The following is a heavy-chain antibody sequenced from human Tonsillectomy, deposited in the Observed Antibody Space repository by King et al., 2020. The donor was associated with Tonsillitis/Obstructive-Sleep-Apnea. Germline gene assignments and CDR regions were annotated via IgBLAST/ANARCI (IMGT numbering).Heavy chain of an antibody. CDR2: IYWDDDK. D-gene: IGHD6-19*01. J-gene: IGHJ4*02. CDR3: AHRHGVGYTSGWNEGSFDY. CDR1: GFSLSTSGLG. Sequence: TLKESGPTLVKPTQTLTLTCTFSGFSLSTSGLGVGWIRQPPGKALEWLALIYWDDDKRYSPSLKSRLTLLKDTSKNQVVLTMTNMDPVDTATYYCAHRHGVGYTSGWNEGSFDYWGQGALVTVSS. V-gene: IGHV2-5*02.